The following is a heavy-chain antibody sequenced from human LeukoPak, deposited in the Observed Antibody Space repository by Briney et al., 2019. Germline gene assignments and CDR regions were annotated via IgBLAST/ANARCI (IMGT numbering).Heavy chain of an antibody. CDR1: GFTFSYYG. CDR3: AKARGYCSSTSCFRPFDY. CDR2: IRYDGRNK. D-gene: IGHD2-2*01. J-gene: IGHJ4*02. V-gene: IGHV3-30*02. Sequence: GGSLRLSCAASGFTFSYYGMHWVRQAPGRGLEWVAFIRYDGRNKYYADPVKGRFTISRDNSKNTLYLQMNSLRAEDTAVYYCAKARGYCSSTSCFRPFDYWGQGTLVTVSS.